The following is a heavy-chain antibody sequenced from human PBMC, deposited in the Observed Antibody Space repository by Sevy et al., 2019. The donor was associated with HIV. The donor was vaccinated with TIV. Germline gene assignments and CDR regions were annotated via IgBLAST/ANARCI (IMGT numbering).Heavy chain of an antibody. Sequence: GGSLRLSCAASGFTFSSYAIHWVRQAPGKGLEWVAVISYDGNNKYYADSVKGRFTISRDNSKNTLYLQMTSLRAEDTAVYYCARDVSYYDRSGYSLDYWGQGTVVTVSS. CDR1: GFTFSSYA. D-gene: IGHD3-22*01. CDR2: ISYDGNNK. CDR3: ARDVSYYDRSGYSLDY. V-gene: IGHV3-30-3*01. J-gene: IGHJ4*02.